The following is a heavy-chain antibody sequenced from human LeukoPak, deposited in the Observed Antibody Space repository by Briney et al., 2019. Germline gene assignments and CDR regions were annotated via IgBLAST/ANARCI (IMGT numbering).Heavy chain of an antibody. CDR3: ARVHYNTAMVDIDY. D-gene: IGHD5-18*01. V-gene: IGHV3-48*03. CDR2: ISSSGSTI. CDR1: GFTLSSYE. Sequence: PGGSLRLSCAASGFTLSSYEMHWVRQAPGKGLEGISYISSSGSTIYYADSVKGRFTNSRDNAKNSLYLQMNSLRAEDTAVYYCARVHYNTAMVDIDYWGQGALVTVSS. J-gene: IGHJ4*02.